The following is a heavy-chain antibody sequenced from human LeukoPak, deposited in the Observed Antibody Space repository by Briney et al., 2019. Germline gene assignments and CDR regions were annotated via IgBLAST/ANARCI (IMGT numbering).Heavy chain of an antibody. CDR3: ARHYYGDYYFDY. CDR2: ISGSSRYI. J-gene: IGHJ4*02. D-gene: IGHD4-17*01. CDR1: GFTFSSYT. Sequence: GGSLRLSCAASGFTFSSYTMSWVRQAPGKGLEWVSSISGSSRYIYYADSVKGRFTLSRDNARNSLYLQMSSLRAEDTVVYYCARHYYGDYYFDYWGQGTLVTVSS. V-gene: IGHV3-21*01.